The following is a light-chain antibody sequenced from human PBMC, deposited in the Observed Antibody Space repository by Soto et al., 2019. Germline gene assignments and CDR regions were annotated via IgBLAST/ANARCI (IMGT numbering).Light chain of an antibody. J-gene: IGKJ1*01. CDR1: QSINNG. V-gene: IGKV1-5*03. Sequence: DIQMTQSPSTLSASVGDRVTITCRASQSINNGLAWYRQKPGKAHKLFIFKASTLESGVPSRFSGSGSGTEFTLSISSLQPDDFATYFCQKYESFTRTFGQGTKVEIK. CDR3: QKYESFTRT. CDR2: KAS.